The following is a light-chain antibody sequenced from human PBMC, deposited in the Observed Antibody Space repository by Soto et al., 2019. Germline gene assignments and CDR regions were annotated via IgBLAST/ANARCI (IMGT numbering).Light chain of an antibody. CDR2: GNS. Sequence: QSVLTQPPSVSGARGQRVTISWTGSSSNIGAHYDVHWYQQLPGTAPKLLIYGNSNRPSGVPDRFSGSKSGTSASLAITGLQAEDEADYYCQSYDNSLSAYVFGTGTKVTVL. CDR3: QSYDNSLSAYV. CDR1: SSNIGAHYD. V-gene: IGLV1-40*01. J-gene: IGLJ1*01.